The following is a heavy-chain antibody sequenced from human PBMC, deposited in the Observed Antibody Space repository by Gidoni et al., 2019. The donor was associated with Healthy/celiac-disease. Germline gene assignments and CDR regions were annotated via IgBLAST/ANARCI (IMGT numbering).Heavy chain of an antibody. D-gene: IGHD2-21*02. CDR1: GLTFSSYS. CDR3: ARAYGGNSVLYFDY. J-gene: IGHJ4*02. CDR2: ISSSSSYI. V-gene: IGHV3-21*01. Sequence: EVQLVESGGGLVKPGGSLRLSCAASGLTFSSYSMNWVRQAPGKGLEWVSSISSSSSYIYYADSVKGRFTISRDNAKNSLYLQMNSLRAEDTAVYYCARAYGGNSVLYFDYWGQGTLVTVSS.